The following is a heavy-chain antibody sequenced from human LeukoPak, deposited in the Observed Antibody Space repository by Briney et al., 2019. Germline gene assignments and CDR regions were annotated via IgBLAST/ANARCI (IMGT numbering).Heavy chain of an antibody. Sequence: SGGSLRLSCAASGFTFSSYGMHWVRQAPGKGLEWVAVIWYDGSNKYYADSVKGRFTISRDNSKNTLYLQMNSLRAEDTAVYYCAREAFDYGGGFDYWGQGTLVTVSS. CDR1: GFTFSSYG. J-gene: IGHJ4*02. D-gene: IGHD4-23*01. CDR2: IWYDGSNK. V-gene: IGHV3-33*01. CDR3: AREAFDYGGGFDY.